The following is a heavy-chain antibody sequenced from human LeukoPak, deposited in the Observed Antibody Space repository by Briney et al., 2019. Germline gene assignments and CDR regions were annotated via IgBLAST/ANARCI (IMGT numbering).Heavy chain of an antibody. J-gene: IGHJ4*02. V-gene: IGHV3-30*03. CDR3: ATGYSVEMATMPD. Sequence: GGSLRLSCAASGFTFKSYGMHWVRQAPGEGLEWVAAISYDGSDKYYVDSVKGRFTISRDNSKNTLYLQMDSLKSEDTAVYYCATGYSVEMATMPDWGQGTLVTVPS. CDR1: GFTFKSYG. CDR2: ISYDGSDK. D-gene: IGHD5-24*01.